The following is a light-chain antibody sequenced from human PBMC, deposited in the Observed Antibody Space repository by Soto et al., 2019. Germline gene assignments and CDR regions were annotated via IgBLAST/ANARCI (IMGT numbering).Light chain of an antibody. V-gene: IGKV1-27*01. J-gene: IGKJ5*01. CDR2: AAS. Sequence: DIQMTQSPSSLSTSVGDRVTITCRASQGISNYLAWYQQKPGKVPKLLIYAASTLQSGVPSRFSGSGSGTDFTLTISSLQPEDFATYYCQQFNNPSTFGQGTRLEIK. CDR1: QGISNY. CDR3: QQFNNPST.